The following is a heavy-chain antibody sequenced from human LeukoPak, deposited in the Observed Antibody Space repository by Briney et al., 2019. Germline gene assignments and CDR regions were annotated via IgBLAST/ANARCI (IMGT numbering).Heavy chain of an antibody. CDR3: ARETREYYYDSITIYAFDI. J-gene: IGHJ3*02. Sequence: ASVKVSCKASGYTFTSYDINWVRQATGQGLEWMGWMNPNSGNTGYAQKFQGRVTMTRNTSTSTAYMELSSLRSEDTAVYYCARETREYYYDSITIYAFDIWGQGTMVTVSS. V-gene: IGHV1-8*01. CDR1: GYTFTSYD. D-gene: IGHD3-22*01. CDR2: MNPNSGNT.